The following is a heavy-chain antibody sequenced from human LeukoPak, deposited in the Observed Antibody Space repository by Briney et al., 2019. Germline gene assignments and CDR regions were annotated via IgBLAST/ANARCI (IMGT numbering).Heavy chain of an antibody. V-gene: IGHV3-7*04. D-gene: IGHD6-6*01. Sequence: GGSLRLSCEASRFTFSNYWMNWVRQAPGKGLEWVANIKEDGSEKYYVDSVRGRFTISRDNAKYSLYLQMNSLGGDDTALYYCARGKAALMDVWGKGTTVTVSS. CDR2: IKEDGSEK. J-gene: IGHJ6*03. CDR1: RFTFSNYW. CDR3: ARGKAALMDV.